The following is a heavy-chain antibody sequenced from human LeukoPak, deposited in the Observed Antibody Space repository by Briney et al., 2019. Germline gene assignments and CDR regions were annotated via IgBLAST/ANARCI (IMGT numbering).Heavy chain of an antibody. D-gene: IGHD2-21*02. J-gene: IGHJ4*02. Sequence: SETLSLTCTVSGGSISGYYWSWIRQPPGKGLEWIAYIYYSGSTNYNPSLKSRVTISVDTSKKQFSLKLSSVTAADTAVYYCARVAYCGGDCYSFDYWGQGTLVTVSS. V-gene: IGHV4-59*01. CDR1: GGSISGYY. CDR2: IYYSGST. CDR3: ARVAYCGGDCYSFDY.